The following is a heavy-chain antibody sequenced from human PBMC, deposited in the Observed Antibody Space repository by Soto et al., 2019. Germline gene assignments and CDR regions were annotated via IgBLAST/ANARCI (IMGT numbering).Heavy chain of an antibody. Sequence: QLQLRESGSRLVKPSQTLSLTCAVSGGSLTSGTYCWNWIRQPPGKGLEWIGYIFPSGTTYYNPSLQRRVSIPIADPKNHLSLEHRSLTPADTAVYYCTRGREFDSWGQGTLVTVSS. CDR1: GGSLTSGTYC. CDR3: TRGREFDS. J-gene: IGHJ4*02. V-gene: IGHV4-30-2*01. CDR2: IFPSGTT.